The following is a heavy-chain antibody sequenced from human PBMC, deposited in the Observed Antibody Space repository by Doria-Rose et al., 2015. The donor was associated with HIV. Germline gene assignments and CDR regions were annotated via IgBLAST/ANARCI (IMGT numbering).Heavy chain of an antibody. D-gene: IGHD1-1*01. V-gene: IGHV4-34*01. CDR1: GGSFSGYY. CDR3: ARGLLRGGWNDVDYYYGMDV. J-gene: IGHJ6*02. Sequence: QVQLQQWGAGLVKPSETLSLTCAVFGGSFSGYYWSWIRQPPGKGLEWIGAINHSGSTNYKTSLKSRVTITLDTSKNLFSLKLSSVTAADTAVYYSARGLLRGGWNDVDYYYGMDVWGQGTTVTVSS. CDR2: INHSGST.